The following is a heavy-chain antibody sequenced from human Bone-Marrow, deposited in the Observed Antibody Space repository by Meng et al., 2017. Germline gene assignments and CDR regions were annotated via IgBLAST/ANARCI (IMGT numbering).Heavy chain of an antibody. J-gene: IGHJ3*02. V-gene: IGHV3-73*01. Sequence: GVLKISCVVSGFTFSGSDVHWVRQASGKGLEWVGRIRSKTDTYATAFAASVKGRFTISRDDSKNTAYLQLNSLKTEDTAVYYCTVFSRGHIWGQGTMVTVSS. CDR3: TVFSRGHI. CDR2: IRSKTDTYAT. D-gene: IGHD3-3*02. CDR1: GFTFSGSD.